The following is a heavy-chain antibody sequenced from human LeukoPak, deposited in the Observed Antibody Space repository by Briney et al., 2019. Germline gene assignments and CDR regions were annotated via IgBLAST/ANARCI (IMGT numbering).Heavy chain of an antibody. V-gene: IGHV1-69*04. D-gene: IGHD4-4*01. Sequence: GASVKASCKASGGTFSSYAISWVRQAPGQGLEWMGRIIPILGIANYAQKFQGRVTITADKSTSTAYMELSSLRSEDTAVYYCARDTVTTPDAFDIWGQGTMVTVSS. CDR3: ARDTVTTPDAFDI. CDR1: GGTFSSYA. CDR2: IIPILGIA. J-gene: IGHJ3*02.